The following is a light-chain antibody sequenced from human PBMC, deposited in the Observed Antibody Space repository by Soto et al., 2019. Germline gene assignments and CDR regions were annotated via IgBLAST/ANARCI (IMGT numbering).Light chain of an antibody. CDR2: GAS. CDR1: QSVSSSY. Sequence: EIVLTQSPGTLSLSPGERATLSCRASQSVSSSYLAWYQQKPGPAPRLLIYGASSTATGIPDRFSGSGSATVFPLTISRLAPEDFAVYYCQHYGSSPLTFGGGTKVEIK. V-gene: IGKV3-20*01. CDR3: QHYGSSPLT. J-gene: IGKJ4*01.